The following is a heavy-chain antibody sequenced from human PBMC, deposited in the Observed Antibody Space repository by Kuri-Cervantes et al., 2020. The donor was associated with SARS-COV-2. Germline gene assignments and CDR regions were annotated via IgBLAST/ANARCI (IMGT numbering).Heavy chain of an antibody. CDR3: ARVPRTYSSGWVDY. CDR1: GYTFTGYY. V-gene: IGHV1-2*02. D-gene: IGHD6-19*01. J-gene: IGHJ4*02. Sequence: ASVKVSCKASGYTFTGYYMHWVRQAPGQGLEWMGWINANSGGTNYAQKFQGRVTMTRDTSISTAYIELSRLRSDDTAVYYCARVPRTYSSGWVDYWGQGTLVTVSS. CDR2: INANSGGT.